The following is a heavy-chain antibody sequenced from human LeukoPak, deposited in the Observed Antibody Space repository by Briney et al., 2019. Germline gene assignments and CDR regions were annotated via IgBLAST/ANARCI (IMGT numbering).Heavy chain of an antibody. Sequence: GGSLRLSCAASGFTVSSNYMSWVRQAPGKGLEWVSVIYSGGSTYYADSVKGRFTISRDNSKNTLYLQMNSLRADDTALYYCARVAAGGKGFDYWGQGTLVTVSS. D-gene: IGHD6-13*01. V-gene: IGHV3-53*01. CDR2: IYSGGST. CDR1: GFTVSSNY. J-gene: IGHJ4*02. CDR3: ARVAAGGKGFDY.